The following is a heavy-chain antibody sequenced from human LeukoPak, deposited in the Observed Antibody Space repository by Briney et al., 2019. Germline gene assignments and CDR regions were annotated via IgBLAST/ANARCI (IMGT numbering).Heavy chain of an antibody. Sequence: GRSLRLSCAASGFTFSSYGMHWVRQAPGKGLEWVAVIWYDGSNKYYADSVKGRFTISRDNSKNTPYLQMNSLRAEDTAVYYCARDPPYYDSSGSPFDYWGQGTLVTVSS. V-gene: IGHV3-33*01. CDR2: IWYDGSNK. CDR1: GFTFSSYG. D-gene: IGHD3-22*01. CDR3: ARDPPYYDSSGSPFDY. J-gene: IGHJ4*02.